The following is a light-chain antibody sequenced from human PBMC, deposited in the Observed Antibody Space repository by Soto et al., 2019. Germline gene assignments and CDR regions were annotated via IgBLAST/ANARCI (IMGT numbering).Light chain of an antibody. J-gene: IGKJ1*01. CDR2: RAS. Sequence: DIQMTQSASAVPASVGDIVTITCRASQSIINWLAWYQQKPGKAPKLLIYRASTLESGVPSRFSGSRSGTEFTLTISSLQPDDFATYYCQHYNSYSEAFGQGTKVDIK. V-gene: IGKV1-5*01. CDR1: QSIINW. CDR3: QHYNSYSEA.